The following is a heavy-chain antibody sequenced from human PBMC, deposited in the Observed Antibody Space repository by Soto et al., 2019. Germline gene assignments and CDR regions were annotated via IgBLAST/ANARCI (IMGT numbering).Heavy chain of an antibody. Sequence: GGSLRLSCAASGFTVSSNYMTWVRQAPGKGLEWVSVIYSGGSTDYADSVKGRFTISRDNSKNTVFLQMNSLRAEDTAVYYCARYFDAFDIWGQGTMVTVSS. CDR1: GFTVSSNY. CDR2: IYSGGST. J-gene: IGHJ3*02. CDR3: ARYFDAFDI. V-gene: IGHV3-53*01.